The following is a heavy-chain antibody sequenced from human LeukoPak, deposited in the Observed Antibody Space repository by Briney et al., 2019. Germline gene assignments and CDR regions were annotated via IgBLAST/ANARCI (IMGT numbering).Heavy chain of an antibody. CDR3: ARDRRYVSGNYFHYWYFDL. CDR1: GYTFSGYW. Sequence: GGSLRLSCAASGYTFSGYWMRWVRQAPGKGLVWVSRISRDGSSISYADSVKGRFTISRDNAKNSLYLQMNSLRVEDTAVYYCARDRRYVSGNYFHYWYFDLWGRGTQVTVSS. V-gene: IGHV3-74*01. CDR2: ISRDGSSI. D-gene: IGHD3-10*01. J-gene: IGHJ2*01.